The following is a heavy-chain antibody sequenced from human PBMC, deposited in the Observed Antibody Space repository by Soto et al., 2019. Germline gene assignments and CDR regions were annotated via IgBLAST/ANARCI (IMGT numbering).Heavy chain of an antibody. Sequence: TPSLTCAVSGGSLSSGGYYWSWIRQHPGKGLEWIGYIYYSGSTYYNPSLKSRVTISVDTSKNQFSLKLSSVTAADTAVYYCARVPSKDILTGYKVYYFDYWGQGTLVTVYS. V-gene: IGHV4-31*11. D-gene: IGHD3-9*01. CDR2: IYYSGST. J-gene: IGHJ4*02. CDR1: GGSLSSGGYY. CDR3: ARVPSKDILTGYKVYYFDY.